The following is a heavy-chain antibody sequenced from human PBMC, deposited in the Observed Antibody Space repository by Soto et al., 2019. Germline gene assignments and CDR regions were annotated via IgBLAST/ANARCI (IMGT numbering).Heavy chain of an antibody. CDR3: ARDGGHYGHNDY. CDR1: GYTLTNYH. D-gene: IGHD4-17*01. Sequence: QVQLVQSGAEVKKPGASVRISCKASGYTLTNYHMDWVRQAPGQGLEWVGNMSPSGDWTWYPQKFRGRVAITRDTSTGTYYMELISLRSEDTALYYCARDGGHYGHNDYWGQGTLVTVS. J-gene: IGHJ4*02. CDR2: MSPSGDWT. V-gene: IGHV1-46*01.